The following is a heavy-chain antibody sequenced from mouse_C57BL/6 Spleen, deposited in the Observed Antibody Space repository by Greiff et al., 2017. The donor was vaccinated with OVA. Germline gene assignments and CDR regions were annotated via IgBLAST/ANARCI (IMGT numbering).Heavy chain of an antibody. CDR3: ARDITTVAYYYAMDY. Sequence: VQLQQSGPELVKPGASVKISCKASGYAFSSSWMNWVKQRPGKGLEWIGRIYPGDGDTNYNGKFKGKATLTADKSSSTAYMQLSSLTSEDSAVYFGARDITTVAYYYAMDYWGQGTSVTVSS. CDR1: GYAFSSSW. D-gene: IGHD1-1*01. J-gene: IGHJ4*01. V-gene: IGHV1-82*01. CDR2: IYPGDGDT.